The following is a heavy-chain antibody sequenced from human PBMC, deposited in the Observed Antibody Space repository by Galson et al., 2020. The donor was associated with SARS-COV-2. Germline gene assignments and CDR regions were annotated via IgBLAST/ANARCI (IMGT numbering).Heavy chain of an antibody. CDR1: EATMSSYY. D-gene: IGHD4-17*01. CDR2: IPYSGST. CDR3: ARDPAPLYGDYYYYGMDV. Sequence: ETSETLSITCSVSEATMSSYYWSWIRQPPGKGLEWIGYIPYSGSTSYNPSLRSRVTISVDLSKNQLSLKVTSVTAADTAVYYCARDPAPLYGDYYYYGMDVWGRGTTVTVSS. V-gene: IGHV4-59*01. J-gene: IGHJ6*02.